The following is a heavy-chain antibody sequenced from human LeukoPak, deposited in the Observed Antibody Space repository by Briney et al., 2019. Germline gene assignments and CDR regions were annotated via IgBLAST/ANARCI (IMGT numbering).Heavy chain of an antibody. Sequence: SETLSLTCTVSGDSISSRNYYWGWVRQPPGKGLEWIGTIYYSGSTDYNPSLKSRVTLSVDTSKNQFSLNVNSVTAADTAVYYCASGYSSGWHYWGQATLVTVSS. J-gene: IGHJ4*02. V-gene: IGHV4-39*01. CDR1: GDSISSRNYY. CDR3: ASGYSSGWHY. CDR2: IYYSGST. D-gene: IGHD6-19*01.